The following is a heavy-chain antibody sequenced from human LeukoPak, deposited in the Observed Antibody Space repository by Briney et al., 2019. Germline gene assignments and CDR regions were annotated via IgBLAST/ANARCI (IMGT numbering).Heavy chain of an antibody. D-gene: IGHD7-27*01. CDR1: GFTFSSYA. CDR3: ASALNGDPYILHWYFDL. V-gene: IGHV3-7*01. Sequence: GGSLRLSCAASGFTFSSYAMSWVRQSPGKGLEWVATINQDGSEKSYVDSVKGRFTISRDNAKNSLHLQMNSLRGEDTAVYYCASALNGDPYILHWYFDLWGRGSLVTVSS. CDR2: INQDGSEK. J-gene: IGHJ2*01.